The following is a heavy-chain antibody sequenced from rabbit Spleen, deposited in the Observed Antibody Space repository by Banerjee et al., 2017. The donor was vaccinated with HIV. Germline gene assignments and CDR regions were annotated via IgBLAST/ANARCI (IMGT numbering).Heavy chain of an antibody. D-gene: IGHD1-1*01. CDR3: ARGFDSSSGYYLNL. V-gene: IGHV1S43*01. J-gene: IGHJ4*01. CDR2: IYTGSGVT. Sequence: QEQLEESGGGLVKPGASLTLTCKASGLDFSARYWICWVRQAPGKGLEWIGCIYTGSGVTYYASWVNGRFTISRSTSRNTVTLQMTSLTASDTATYFCARGFDSSSGYYLNLWGQGTLVTVS. CDR1: GLDFSARYW.